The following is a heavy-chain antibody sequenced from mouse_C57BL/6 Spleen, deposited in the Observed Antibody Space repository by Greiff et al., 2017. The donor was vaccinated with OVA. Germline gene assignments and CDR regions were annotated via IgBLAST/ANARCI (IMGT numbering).Heavy chain of an antibody. V-gene: IGHV1-55*01. CDR2: IYPGSGST. Sequence: QVQLQQPGAELVKPGASVKMSCKASGYTFTSYWITWVKQRPGQGLEWIGDIYPGSGSTNYNEKFKSKATLTVDTSSSTAYMQLSSLTSEDSAVDYCARFDYYDYDGWAYWGQGTLVTVSA. D-gene: IGHD2-4*01. CDR1: GYTFTSYW. CDR3: ARFDYYDYDGWAY. J-gene: IGHJ3*01.